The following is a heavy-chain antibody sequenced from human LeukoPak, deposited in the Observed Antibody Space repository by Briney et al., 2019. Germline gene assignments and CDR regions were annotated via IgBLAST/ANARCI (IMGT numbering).Heavy chain of an antibody. CDR2: ISWNSGSI. J-gene: IGHJ4*02. V-gene: IGHV3-9*01. Sequence: GGSLRLSCAASGFTFSSYAMHWVRQAPGKGLEWVSGISWNSGSIGYADSVKGRFTISRDNAKNSLYLQMNSLRAEDTALYYCAKDLSGYYDSSGYFDYWGQGTLVTVSS. CDR1: GFTFSSYA. CDR3: AKDLSGYYDSSGYFDY. D-gene: IGHD3-22*01.